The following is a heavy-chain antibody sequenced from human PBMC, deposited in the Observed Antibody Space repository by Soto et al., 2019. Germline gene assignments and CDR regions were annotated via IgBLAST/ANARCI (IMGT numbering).Heavy chain of an antibody. D-gene: IGHD2-21*02. CDR3: ARGGHVVVVTAALDY. Sequence: QVQLVQSGAEVKKPGASVKVSCKASGDTFTDYYIHWVRQAPGQGLEWMGTVNPSGGHTTYAQHFLGRRTMTRDTSTSTLYMELTSLTSEDTAVYYCARGGHVVVVTAALDYWGQETLVTVSS. CDR1: GDTFTDYY. CDR2: VNPSGGHT. J-gene: IGHJ4*02. V-gene: IGHV1-46*01.